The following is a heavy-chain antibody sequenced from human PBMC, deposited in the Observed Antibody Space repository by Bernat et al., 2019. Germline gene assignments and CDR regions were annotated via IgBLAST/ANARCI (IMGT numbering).Heavy chain of an antibody. J-gene: IGHJ6*02. CDR2: ISGRSEET. Sequence: EVQLVESGGGLVQSGGSLRLSCETSGFTFSSYAMNWVRQAPGKGLEWISVISGRSEETHYAESVKGRFTISRDNSKNTLYLQMNSLRAEDTAVYYWAKDGVEGGDPPVQYGMDVWGQGTTVTVSS. CDR3: AKDGVEGGDPPVQYGMDV. V-gene: IGHV3-23*04. CDR1: GFTFSSYA. D-gene: IGHD3-16*01.